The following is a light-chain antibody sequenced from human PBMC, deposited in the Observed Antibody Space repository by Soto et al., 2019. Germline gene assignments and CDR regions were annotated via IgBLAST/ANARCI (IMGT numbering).Light chain of an antibody. CDR2: STD. Sequence: QSVLTQPTSASGTPGQRVTISCSGSSSSIGSSSVNWYHQVPGTAPKLLIYSTDQRPSGVPDRFSGSKSGTSASLAISALLSEEEADYYCAAWDDSLNGWVFGGGTKLTVL. CDR3: AAWDDSLNGWV. V-gene: IGLV1-44*01. CDR1: SSSIGSSS. J-gene: IGLJ3*02.